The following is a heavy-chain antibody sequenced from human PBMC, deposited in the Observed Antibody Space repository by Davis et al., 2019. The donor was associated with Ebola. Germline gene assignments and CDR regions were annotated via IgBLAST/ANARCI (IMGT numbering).Heavy chain of an antibody. CDR3: AKSPFRIAVAGADWYFDL. J-gene: IGHJ2*01. CDR1: EFTFTNYA. V-gene: IGHV3-23*01. D-gene: IGHD6-19*01. Sequence: GGSLRLSCAASEFTFTNYAMTWVRQAPGKGLEWVSGIGGNGDSTYYTDSVKGRFTISRDNSKNTLYLQMSSLRADDTAVYYCAKSPFRIAVAGADWYFDLWGRGTLVTVSP. CDR2: IGGNGDST.